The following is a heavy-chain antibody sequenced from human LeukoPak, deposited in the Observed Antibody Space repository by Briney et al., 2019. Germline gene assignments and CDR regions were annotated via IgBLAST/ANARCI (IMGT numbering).Heavy chain of an antibody. V-gene: IGHV3-30*18. CDR3: AKDFSNSFYYYYGMDV. J-gene: IGHJ6*02. CDR1: GFTFSSYG. CDR2: ISYDGSSK. D-gene: IGHD4-4*01. Sequence: GGSLRLSCAASGFTFSSYGMHWVRQAPGKGLEWVAVISYDGSSKYYADSVKGRFTISRDNSKNTLYLQMNSLRAEDTAVYYCAKDFSNSFYYYYGMDVWGQGTTVTVSS.